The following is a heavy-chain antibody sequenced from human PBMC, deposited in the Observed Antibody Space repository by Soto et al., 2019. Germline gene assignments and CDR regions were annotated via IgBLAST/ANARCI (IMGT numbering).Heavy chain of an antibody. D-gene: IGHD1-20*01. CDR1: GFTFSSYA. Sequence: EVQLLESGGGLVQPGGSLRLSCAASGFTFSSYAMSWVRQAPGKGLEWVSAISGSGGSTYYADSVKGRFTISRDNSNNTPDLQMNSLRAEDTAVYYCATGITGIYYGMDVWGQGTTVTVSS. CDR2: ISGSGGST. CDR3: ATGITGIYYGMDV. V-gene: IGHV3-23*01. J-gene: IGHJ6*02.